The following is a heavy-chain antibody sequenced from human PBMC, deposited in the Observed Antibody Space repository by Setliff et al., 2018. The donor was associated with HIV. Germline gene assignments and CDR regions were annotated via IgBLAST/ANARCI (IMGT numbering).Heavy chain of an antibody. Sequence: GASVKVSCKASGYTFTGYYMHWVRQAPGQGLEWVGWINPNNGGTNYAQKFQGRVTMTRDTSISTAYMELSRLRSDDTALYYCAGSILTGYYTFGADYWGQGTLVTVSS. V-gene: IGHV1-2*02. CDR3: AGSILTGYYTFGADY. CDR2: INPNNGGT. J-gene: IGHJ4*02. CDR1: GYTFTGYY. D-gene: IGHD3-9*01.